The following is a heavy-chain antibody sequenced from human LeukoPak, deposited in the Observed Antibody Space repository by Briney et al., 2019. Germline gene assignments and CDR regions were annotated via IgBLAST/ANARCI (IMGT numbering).Heavy chain of an antibody. CDR2: IYNGGTT. CDR1: GFTVSGDF. V-gene: IGHV3-66*02. D-gene: IGHD3-3*01. J-gene: IGHJ3*01. CDR3: ARVLRSGISGFALNV. Sequence: GGSLRLSCAASGFTVSGDFMTWVRQAAGKGLGWVSIIYNGGTTYYADSVRGRFTISKDNSYNTLYLQMNSLGPDDTAIYYCARVLRSGISGFALNVWGQGTMVTVSS.